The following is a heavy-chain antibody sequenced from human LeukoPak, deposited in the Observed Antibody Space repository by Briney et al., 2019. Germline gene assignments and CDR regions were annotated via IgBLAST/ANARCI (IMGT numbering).Heavy chain of an antibody. D-gene: IGHD3-10*01. V-gene: IGHV5-51*01. CDR3: ASDYGSGNQIFDY. CDR1: GYSFTTSW. J-gene: IGHJ4*02. CDR2: IYPRDSDT. Sequence: GESLKISCKGSGYSFTTSWIGWVRQVPGKGLEWMGIIYPRDSDTRYTPSFQGQVTISADKSITTAYLQWSSLKASGTAMYYCASDYGSGNQIFDYWGQGTLVTVSS.